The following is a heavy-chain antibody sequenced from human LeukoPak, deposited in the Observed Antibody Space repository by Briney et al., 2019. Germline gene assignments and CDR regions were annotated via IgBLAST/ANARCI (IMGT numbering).Heavy chain of an antibody. D-gene: IGHD5-12*01. Sequence: KSGGSLRLSCAASGFTFSSYSMNWVRQAPGKGLEWVSSISSSSSYIYYADSVKGRFTISRDNAKNSLYLQMNSLRAEDTAVYYCARSPDRYSGYALGFYGMDVWGQGTTVTVSS. CDR2: ISSSSSYI. V-gene: IGHV3-21*01. CDR1: GFTFSSYS. CDR3: ARSPDRYSGYALGFYGMDV. J-gene: IGHJ6*02.